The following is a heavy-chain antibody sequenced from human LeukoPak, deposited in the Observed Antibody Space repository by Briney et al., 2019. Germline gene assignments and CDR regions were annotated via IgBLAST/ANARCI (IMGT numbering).Heavy chain of an antibody. J-gene: IGHJ4*02. V-gene: IGHV1-69*13. CDR2: INPIFGTA. CDR3: ARVPLYYYDSSGYYGAFDY. CDR1: GGTFSSYA. Sequence: ASVKVSCKASGGTFSSYAISWVRQAPGQGLEWMGGINPIFGTANYAQKFQGRVTITADESTSTAYMELSSLRSEDTAVYYCARVPLYYYDSSGYYGAFDYWGQGTLVTVSS. D-gene: IGHD3-22*01.